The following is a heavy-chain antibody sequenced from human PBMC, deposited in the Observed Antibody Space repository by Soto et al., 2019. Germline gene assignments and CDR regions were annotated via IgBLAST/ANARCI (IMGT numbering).Heavy chain of an antibody. D-gene: IGHD3-9*01. J-gene: IGHJ1*01. V-gene: IGHV3-23*01. CDR1: GLTFIGYA. CDR3: SKMGISRYFDESIYQTRFQH. CDR2: ISGSGGST. Sequence: GGPLRLSFAAPGLTFIGYAMSWVRQAPGKGLEWVSAISGSGGSTYYADSVKGRFTISRDNSKNTLYLQMNSLRAEDTAVYYCSKMGISRYFDESIYQTRFQHWGQGTLVTVSS.